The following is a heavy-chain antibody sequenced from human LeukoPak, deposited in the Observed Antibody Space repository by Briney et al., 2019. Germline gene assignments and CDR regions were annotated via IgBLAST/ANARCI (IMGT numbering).Heavy chain of an antibody. J-gene: IGHJ4*02. CDR3: AREYNSRATFDY. D-gene: IGHD1-14*01. Sequence: TGGSLRLSCTASASGVEFSSHSMNWVRQAPGKGLEWISYIHSSGNYIFDAASVKGRFTVSRDNARNSLYLQMNSLRAEDTAIYYCAREYNSRATFDYWGQGTLVTVSS. V-gene: IGHV3-21*05. CDR2: IHSSGNYI. CDR1: ASGVEFSSHS.